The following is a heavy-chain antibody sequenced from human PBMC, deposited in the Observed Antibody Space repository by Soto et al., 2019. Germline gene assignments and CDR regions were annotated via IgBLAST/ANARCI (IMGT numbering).Heavy chain of an antibody. CDR3: ARSPPREVTTGGYYYYYGMDV. J-gene: IGHJ6*02. CDR2: IIPIFGTA. D-gene: IGHD4-4*01. CDR1: GGTFSSYA. V-gene: IGHV1-69*01. Sequence: QVQLVQSGAEVKKPGSSVKVSCKASGGTFSSYAISWVRQAPGQGLEWMGGIIPIFGTANYAQKFQGRVTITADESTSTAYMELSSLRSEDTAVYYCARSPPREVTTGGYYYYYGMDVWGQGTTVTVSS.